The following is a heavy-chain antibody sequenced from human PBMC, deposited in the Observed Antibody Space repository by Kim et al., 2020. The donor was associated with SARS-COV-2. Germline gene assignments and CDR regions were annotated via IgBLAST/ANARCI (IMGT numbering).Heavy chain of an antibody. CDR2: GGTT. CDR3: TTQLPITD. J-gene: IGHJ4*02. Sequence: GGTTDYTAPVKSRFTISGDESKNTLYLQMNSLKTENTAVYYCTTQLPITDWGQGTLVTVSS. V-gene: IGHV3-15*01. D-gene: IGHD1-26*01.